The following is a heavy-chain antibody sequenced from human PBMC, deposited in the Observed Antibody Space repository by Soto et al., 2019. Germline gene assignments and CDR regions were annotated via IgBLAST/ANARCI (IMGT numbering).Heavy chain of an antibody. Sequence: PGGSLRLSCAASGFTFSSYGMHWVRQAPGKGLEWVAVISYDGSNKYYADSVKGRFTISRDDSKNTLYLQMNSLRAEDTAVYYCASSAALYYYGSGSRGFDPWGQGALVTVSS. CDR1: GFTFSSYG. D-gene: IGHD3-10*01. CDR2: ISYDGSNK. J-gene: IGHJ5*02. V-gene: IGHV3-30*03. CDR3: ASSAALYYYGSGSRGFDP.